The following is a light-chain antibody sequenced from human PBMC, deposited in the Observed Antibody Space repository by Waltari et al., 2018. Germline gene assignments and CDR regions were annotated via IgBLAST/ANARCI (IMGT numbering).Light chain of an antibody. CDR2: WAS. Sequence: DIVMTQSPDSLAVSLGERATINCKSSQSVLYSSNNKNYLAWYQQKPGQRPKLLIYWASTRESGVPDRFSGSGSGTDFTHTISSLQAEDVAVYYCQQYYSTLYTFGQGTKLEIK. V-gene: IGKV4-1*01. CDR3: QQYYSTLYT. CDR1: QSVLYSSNNKNY. J-gene: IGKJ2*01.